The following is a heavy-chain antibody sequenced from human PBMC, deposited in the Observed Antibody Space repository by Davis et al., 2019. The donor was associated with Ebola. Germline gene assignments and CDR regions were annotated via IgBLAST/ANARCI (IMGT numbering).Heavy chain of an antibody. Sequence: SVKVSCKASGGTFSSYAISWVRQAPGQGLEWMGGIIPIFGTANYAQKFQGRVTITADESTSTAYMELSSLRSEDTAVYYCARSPDYGETPYFDYWGQGTLVTVSS. D-gene: IGHD4-17*01. V-gene: IGHV1-69*13. CDR3: ARSPDYGETPYFDY. CDR1: GGTFSSYA. J-gene: IGHJ4*02. CDR2: IIPIFGTA.